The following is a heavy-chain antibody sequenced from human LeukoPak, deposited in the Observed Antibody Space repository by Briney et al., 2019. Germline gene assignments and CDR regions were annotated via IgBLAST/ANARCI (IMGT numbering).Heavy chain of an antibody. CDR1: GYSISSGYY. D-gene: IGHD6-19*01. CDR2: IYHAGST. V-gene: IGHV4-38-2*02. J-gene: IGHJ4*02. Sequence: SETLSLTCTVSGYSISSGYYWGWIRQSPGKGLEWIGSIYHAGSTFHNPSLKSRVTISVDTSKNQFSLKLSSVTAADTAVYYCAAGRLGFDYWGQGTLVTVSS. CDR3: AAGRLGFDY.